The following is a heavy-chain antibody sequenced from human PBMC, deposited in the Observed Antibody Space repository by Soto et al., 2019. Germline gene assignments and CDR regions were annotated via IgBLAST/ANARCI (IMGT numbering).Heavy chain of an antibody. CDR2: ISAYNGNT. Sequence: QVQLVQSGAEVKKPGASVKVSCKAYGYTFTSYGISWVRQAHGQGLEWMGWISAYNGNTNYAQKLQGRVTMTTDTSTSTAYMELRSLRSDDTAVYYCARDPEDIVVVPAANQNWFDPWGQGTLVTVSS. J-gene: IGHJ5*02. CDR1: GYTFTSYG. D-gene: IGHD2-2*01. CDR3: ARDPEDIVVVPAANQNWFDP. V-gene: IGHV1-18*01.